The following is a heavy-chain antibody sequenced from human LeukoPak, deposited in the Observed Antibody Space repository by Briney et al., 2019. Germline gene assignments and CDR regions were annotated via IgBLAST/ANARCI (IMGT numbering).Heavy chain of an antibody. D-gene: IGHD3-10*01. CDR2: ISSNGGST. J-gene: IGHJ4*02. CDR3: VKVTYYCGSGSYSYDY. Sequence: PGGSLRLSCSASGFTFSSYAMHWVRQAPGKGLEYVSAISSNGGSTYYADSVKGRFTISRDNSKNTLYLQMSSLRAEDTAVYYCVKVTYYCGSGSYSYDYWGQGTLVTVSS. CDR1: GFTFSSYA. V-gene: IGHV3-64D*06.